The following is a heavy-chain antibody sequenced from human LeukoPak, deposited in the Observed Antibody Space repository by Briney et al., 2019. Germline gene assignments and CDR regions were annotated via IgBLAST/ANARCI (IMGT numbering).Heavy chain of an antibody. CDR2: IYSGGST. V-gene: IGHV3-53*01. CDR1: GFTVSSNY. CDR3: ATEIAVAGTGNWFDP. Sequence: PGGSLRLSCAASGFTVSSNYMSWVRQAPGKGLEWVSVIYSGGSTYYADSVQGRFTISRDNSKNRLYRQMNSLRAEDTAVYYCATEIAVAGTGNWFDPWGQGTLVTVSS. J-gene: IGHJ5*02. D-gene: IGHD6-19*01.